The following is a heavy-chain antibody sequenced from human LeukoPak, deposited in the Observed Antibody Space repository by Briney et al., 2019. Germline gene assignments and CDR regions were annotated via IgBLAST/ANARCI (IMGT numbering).Heavy chain of an antibody. V-gene: IGHV4-39*01. CDR2: IYYSGST. D-gene: IGHD3-22*01. J-gene: IGHJ1*01. Sequence: SETLSLTCTISGGFISSSSYYWGWIRQPPGKGREWIGDIYYSGSTYYSPSLKSRVSISVDTSKNQFSLILSSVIAADTALYYCARRRYYDSTGYFDWGQGTQVTVS. CDR3: ARRRYYDSTGYFD. CDR1: GGFISSSSYY.